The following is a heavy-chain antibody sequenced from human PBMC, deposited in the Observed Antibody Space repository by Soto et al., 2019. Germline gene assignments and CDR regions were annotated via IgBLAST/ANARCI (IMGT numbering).Heavy chain of an antibody. D-gene: IGHD6-13*01. Sequence: EVQLVESGGGLVQPGGSLRLSCVASGFSFGSSWMTWVRLAPGKGLEWVANIKKDGSQISYLDSVRGRFTISRDNAKNSLYQKMNSLGAEHTAMYYCASAVSPESSSVYLDAFDLWGQGTMVTVSS. V-gene: IGHV3-7*03. CDR2: IKKDGSQI. CDR1: GFSFGSSW. CDR3: ASAVSPESSSVYLDAFDL. J-gene: IGHJ3*01.